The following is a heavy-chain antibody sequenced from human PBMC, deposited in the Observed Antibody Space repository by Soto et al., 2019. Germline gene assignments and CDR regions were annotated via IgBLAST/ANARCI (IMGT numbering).Heavy chain of an antibody. CDR1: GFSLTTYGVG. Sequence: SGPTLVNPTQTLTLTCTFSGFSLTTYGVGVGWIRQPPGKALEWLALIFWNDDKRYSPSLKNRLTVSKDTSTNRVVLTITNISPDDTGTYFCAHAGDFDLLSFDRWGPGTLVTVSS. J-gene: IGHJ4*02. D-gene: IGHD2-15*01. V-gene: IGHV2-5*01. CDR3: AHAGDFDLLSFDR. CDR2: IFWNDDK.